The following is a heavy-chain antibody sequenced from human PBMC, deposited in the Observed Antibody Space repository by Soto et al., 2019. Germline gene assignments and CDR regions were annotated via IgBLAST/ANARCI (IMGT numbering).Heavy chain of an antibody. CDR3: AKGGRFFEWLPHSFDY. J-gene: IGHJ4*02. Sequence: GGSLRLSCAASGFTFSSYAMSWVRQAPGKGLELVSAISGSGGSTYYADSVKGRFTISRDNSKNTLYLQMNSLRAEDTAVYYCAKGGRFFEWLPHSFDYWGQGILVTVSS. CDR2: ISGSGGST. CDR1: GFTFSSYA. V-gene: IGHV3-23*01. D-gene: IGHD3-3*01.